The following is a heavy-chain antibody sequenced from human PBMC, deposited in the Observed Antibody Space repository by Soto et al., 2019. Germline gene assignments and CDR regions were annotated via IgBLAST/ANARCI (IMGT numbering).Heavy chain of an antibody. CDR3: AKDHVVDGRVYGSSELFF. D-gene: IGHD3-10*01. CDR2: IKSKTDGGTT. CDR1: GFTFSNAW. V-gene: IGHV3-15*01. J-gene: IGHJ4*02. Sequence: PGGSLRLSCAASGFTFSNAWMSWVRQAPGKGLEWVGRIKSKTDGGTTDYAAPVKGRFTTSRDDSKNTLYLQMNSLRTEDTAVYYCAKDHVVDGRVYGSSELFFWGQGTQVTVSS.